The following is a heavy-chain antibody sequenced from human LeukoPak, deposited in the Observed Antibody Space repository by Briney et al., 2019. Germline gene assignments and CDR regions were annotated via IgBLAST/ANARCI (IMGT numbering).Heavy chain of an antibody. CDR1: GYTFTGYY. J-gene: IGHJ3*02. V-gene: IGHV1-46*01. Sequence: GASVKVSCKASGYTFTGYYMHWVRQAPGQGLEWMGIINPSGGSTSYAQKFQGRVTMTRDMSTSTVYMELSSLRSEDTAVYYCARAGYYYDSSGYDAFDIWGQGTMVTVSS. D-gene: IGHD3-22*01. CDR3: ARAGYYYDSSGYDAFDI. CDR2: INPSGGST.